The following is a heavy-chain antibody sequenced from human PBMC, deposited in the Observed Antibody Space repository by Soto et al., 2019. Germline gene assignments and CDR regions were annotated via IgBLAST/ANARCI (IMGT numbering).Heavy chain of an antibody. J-gene: IGHJ3*02. D-gene: IGHD4-17*01. CDR2: INSDGSST. CDR3: ARAAYHDYGDINAFDI. CDR1: GFTFSSYW. V-gene: IGHV3-74*01. Sequence: GGSLRLSCAASGFTFSSYWMHWVRQAPGKGLVWVSRINSDGSSTSYADSVKGRFTISRDNAKNTLYLQMNSLRAEDTAVYYCARAAYHDYGDINAFDIWGQGTMVTVSS.